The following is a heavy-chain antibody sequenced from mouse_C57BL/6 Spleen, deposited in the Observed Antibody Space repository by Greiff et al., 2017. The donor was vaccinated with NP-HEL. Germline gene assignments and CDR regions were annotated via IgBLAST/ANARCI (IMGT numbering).Heavy chain of an antibody. J-gene: IGHJ4*01. CDR2: IYPGDGDT. V-gene: IGHV1-82*01. Sequence: VQLQQSGPELVKPGASVKISCKASGYAFSSSWMNWVKQRPGKGLEWIGRIYPGDGDTNYNGKFKGKATLTADKSSSTAYMQLSSLTSADSAVYFCARELRSAMDYWGQGTSVTVSS. CDR1: GYAFSSSW. CDR3: ARELRSAMDY. D-gene: IGHD1-1*01.